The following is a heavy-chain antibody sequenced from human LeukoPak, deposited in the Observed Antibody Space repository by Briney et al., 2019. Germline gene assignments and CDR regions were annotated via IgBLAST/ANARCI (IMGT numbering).Heavy chain of an antibody. CDR3: ASHPYCGGDCYSEFQH. CDR1: GGTFSSYA. J-gene: IGHJ1*01. V-gene: IGHV1-69*04. D-gene: IGHD2-21*02. Sequence: GASVTVSCKASGGTFSSYAISWVRQAPGQGLEWMGRIIPIFGIANYAQKFQGRVTITADKSTSTAYMELSSLRSEDTAVYYCASHPYCGGDCYSEFQHWGQGTLVTVSS. CDR2: IIPIFGIA.